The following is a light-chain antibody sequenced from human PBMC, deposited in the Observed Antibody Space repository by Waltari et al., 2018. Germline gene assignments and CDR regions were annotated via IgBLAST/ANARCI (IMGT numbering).Light chain of an antibody. CDR3: QVWDASRDHHP. CDR1: NIGTQS. J-gene: IGLJ1*01. CDR2: YDV. Sequence: SYVLTQPPSVSVAPGDTARLTCGGTNIGTQSVHVYQQKPGQAPVLVIYYDVDRPSGIPERFSGSNFGNTATLTISSVEAGDEADYYCQVWDASRDHHPFGTGTKVTVL. V-gene: IGLV3-21*01.